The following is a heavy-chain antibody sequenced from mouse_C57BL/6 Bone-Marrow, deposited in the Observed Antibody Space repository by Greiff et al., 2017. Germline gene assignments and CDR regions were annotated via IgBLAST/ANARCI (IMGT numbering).Heavy chain of an antibody. D-gene: IGHD2-3*01. CDR3: SIDIYDGYPTLAW. Sequence: QVQLKESGAELARPGASVKMSCKASGYTFTSYTMHWVKQRPGQGLEWIGYINPSSGYTKYNQKFKDKATLTADKSSSTAYMQLSSLTSEDAAVYYCSIDIYDGYPTLAWWGQGTLVTVSA. J-gene: IGHJ3*02. CDR2: INPSSGYT. CDR1: GYTFTSYT. V-gene: IGHV1-4*01.